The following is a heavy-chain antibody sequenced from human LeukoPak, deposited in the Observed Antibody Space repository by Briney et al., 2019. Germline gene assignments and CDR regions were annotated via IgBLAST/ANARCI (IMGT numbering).Heavy chain of an antibody. J-gene: IGHJ5*02. CDR3: ARESIAVRLGGHWFDP. D-gene: IGHD6-6*01. Sequence: SETLSLTCTVSGGSISSSSYYWGWIRQPPGKGLEWIGSIYYSGSTYYNPSLKSRVTISVDTSKNQFSLKLSSVTAADTAVYYCARESIAVRLGGHWFDPWGQGTLVTVSS. V-gene: IGHV4-39*07. CDR2: IYYSGST. CDR1: GGSISSSSYY.